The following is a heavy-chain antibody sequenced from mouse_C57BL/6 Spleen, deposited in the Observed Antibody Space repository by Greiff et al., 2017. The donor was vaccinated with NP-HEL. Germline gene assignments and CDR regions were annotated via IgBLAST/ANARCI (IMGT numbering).Heavy chain of an antibody. D-gene: IGHD1-1*01. J-gene: IGHJ4*01. Sequence: EVQLQESGPGLVKPSQSLSLTCSVTGYSITSGYYWNWIRQFPGNKLEWMGYISYDGSNNYNPSLKNRISITRDTSKNQFFLKLNSVTTEDTATYYCASDYGRSYGSAMDYWGQGTSVTVSS. V-gene: IGHV3-6*01. CDR3: ASDYGRSYGSAMDY. CDR1: GYSITSGYY. CDR2: ISYDGSN.